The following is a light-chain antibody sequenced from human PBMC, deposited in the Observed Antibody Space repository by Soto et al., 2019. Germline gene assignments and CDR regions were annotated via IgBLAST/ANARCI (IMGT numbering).Light chain of an antibody. CDR2: EVT. CDR1: SSDVAGYNF. Sequence: QSALTQPPSASGSPGQSVTISCTGTSSDVAGYNFVSWYQQHPGKAPKLMIYEVTKRPSGVPDRFSGSKDGTTASLTLSGPQLEDEDDYYCYSLAYSNDCGVFGGGTKLTVL. V-gene: IGLV2-8*01. J-gene: IGLJ3*02. CDR3: YSLAYSNDCGV.